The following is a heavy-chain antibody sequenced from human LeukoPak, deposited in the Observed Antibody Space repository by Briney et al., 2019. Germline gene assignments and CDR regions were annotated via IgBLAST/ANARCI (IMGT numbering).Heavy chain of an antibody. CDR3: ARLLDLWFGDQHWFDP. J-gene: IGHJ5*02. CDR2: IYYSGSP. V-gene: IGHV4-39*01. D-gene: IGHD3-10*01. Sequence: SETLSLTCTVSGGSISGSTYYWGWIRQPPGKGLEWIGYIYYSGSPYYNPSLKSRVTISVDTSKNQFSLKLSSVTAADTAVYYCARLLDLWFGDQHWFDPWGLGTLVTVSS. CDR1: GGSISGSTYY.